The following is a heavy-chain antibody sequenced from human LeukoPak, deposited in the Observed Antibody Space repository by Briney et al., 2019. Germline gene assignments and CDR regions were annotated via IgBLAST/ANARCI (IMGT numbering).Heavy chain of an antibody. D-gene: IGHD2-8*01. CDR2: ISGSGGST. J-gene: IGHJ4*02. Sequence: RGSLRLSCAASGFTFSSYAMSWVRQAPGKGLEWVSGISGSGGSTYYADSVKGRFTISRDNSKNTLYLQMNSLRAEDTAVYYCAKDQRGGHGVFSPFDYWGQGTLVTVSS. CDR3: AKDQRGGHGVFSPFDY. CDR1: GFTFSSYA. V-gene: IGHV3-23*01.